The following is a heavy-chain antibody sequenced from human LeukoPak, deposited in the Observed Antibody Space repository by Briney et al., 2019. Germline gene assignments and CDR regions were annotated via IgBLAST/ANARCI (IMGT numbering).Heavy chain of an antibody. D-gene: IGHD3-10*01. CDR1: GFTVSSNY. CDR2: IYSGGST. Sequence: GGSLRLSCAASGFTVSSNYMSWVRQAPGKGLEWVSVIYSGGSTYYADSVKGRFTISRDNSKNTLYLQMNSLRAEDTAVYYCARDPFYYYGSGDYWGQGTLVTVSS. J-gene: IGHJ4*02. V-gene: IGHV3-53*01. CDR3: ARDPFYYYGSGDY.